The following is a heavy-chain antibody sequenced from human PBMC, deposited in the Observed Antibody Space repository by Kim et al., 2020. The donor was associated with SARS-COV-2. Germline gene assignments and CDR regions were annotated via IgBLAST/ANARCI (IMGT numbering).Heavy chain of an antibody. J-gene: IGHJ4*02. CDR3: AVEYSGYDFSLDY. V-gene: IGHV3-33*01. D-gene: IGHD5-12*01. Sequence: GGSLRLSCAASGFTFSSYGMHWVRQAPGKGLEWVAVIWYDGSNKYYADSVKGRFTISRDNSKNTLYLQMNSLRAEDTAVYYCAVEYSGYDFSLDYWGQGTLVTVSS. CDR2: IWYDGSNK. CDR1: GFTFSSYG.